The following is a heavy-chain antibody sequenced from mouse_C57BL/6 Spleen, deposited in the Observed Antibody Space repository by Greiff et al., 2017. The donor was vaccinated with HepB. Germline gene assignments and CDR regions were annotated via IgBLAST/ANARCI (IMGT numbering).Heavy chain of an antibody. Sequence: VKLQQPGAELVKPGASVKLSCKASGYTFTSYWMHWVKQRPGQGLEWIGMIHPNSGSTNYNEKFKSKATLTVDKSSSTAYMQLSSLTSEDSAVYYCAREGNYYGSSCLDYWGQGTTLTVSS. V-gene: IGHV1-64*01. D-gene: IGHD1-1*01. CDR3: AREGNYYGSSCLDY. CDR1: GYTFTSYW. J-gene: IGHJ2*01. CDR2: IHPNSGST.